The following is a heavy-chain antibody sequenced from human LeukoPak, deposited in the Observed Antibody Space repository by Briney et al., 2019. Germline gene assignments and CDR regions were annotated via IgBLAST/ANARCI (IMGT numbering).Heavy chain of an antibody. CDR1: GFTFSSYA. CDR3: ARLNSGNYNRGYLDY. CDR2: VSGSGHST. V-gene: IGHV3-23*01. Sequence: GGSLRLSCAASGFTFSSYAMSWVRQAPGKGLVWVSAVSGSGHSTYYADSVKGRFTISRDNSKNTLYLQMGSLKTEDMAMYYCARLNSGNYNRGYLDYWGQGTLVTVSS. J-gene: IGHJ4*02. D-gene: IGHD1-26*01.